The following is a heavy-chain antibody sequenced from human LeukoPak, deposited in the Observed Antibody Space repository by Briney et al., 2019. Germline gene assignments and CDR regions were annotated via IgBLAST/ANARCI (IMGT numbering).Heavy chain of an antibody. CDR2: ISGSGGNT. CDR1: EFTCINYA. Sequence: GGSLRLSCAASEFTCINYAMSWVRQAPGQGLEWVSTISGSGGNTYYADSVKGRFTISRDNSKNTLYLQMNSLRAEDTAVYYCAKGAYSSNYPYYFDYWGQGTLVTVSS. D-gene: IGHD2-2*01. CDR3: AKGAYSSNYPYYFDY. V-gene: IGHV3-23*01. J-gene: IGHJ4*02.